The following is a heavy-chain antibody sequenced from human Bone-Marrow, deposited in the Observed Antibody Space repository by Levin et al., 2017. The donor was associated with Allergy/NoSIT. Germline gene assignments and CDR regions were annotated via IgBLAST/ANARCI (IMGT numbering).Heavy chain of an antibody. V-gene: IGHV4-59*01. CDR2: ISSTGDA. D-gene: IGHD5-18*01. Sequence: SETLSLTCTVSGGSMSRYYWSWIRQSPERGLEWLGYISSTGDASYNPSLEGRVTISVDTPKNQFSLTLNSVTAADTAFYYCARARDNFGYLPLDFWGPGVLVTVSS. CDR3: ARARDNFGYLPLDF. J-gene: IGHJ4*02. CDR1: GGSMSRYY.